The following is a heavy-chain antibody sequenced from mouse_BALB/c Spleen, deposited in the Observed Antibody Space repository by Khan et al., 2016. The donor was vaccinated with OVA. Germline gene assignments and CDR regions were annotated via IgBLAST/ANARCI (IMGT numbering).Heavy chain of an antibody. CDR3: AIEGAYYRNYGWFAY. CDR1: GYTFTSYT. J-gene: IGHJ3*01. D-gene: IGHD2-5*01. V-gene: IGHV1-4*01. Sequence: QVQLQQPGAELARPGASVKMSCKASGYTFTSYTMHWVKQRPGQGLEWIGYINPSNDYTNYNQKFKDKATLTADKSSCTAYMQLSSLTSEDSAVVYCAIEGAYYRNYGWFAYWGQGTLVTVSA. CDR2: INPSNDYT.